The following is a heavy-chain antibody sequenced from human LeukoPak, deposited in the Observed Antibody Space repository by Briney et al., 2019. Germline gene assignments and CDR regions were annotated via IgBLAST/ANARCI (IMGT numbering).Heavy chain of an antibody. Sequence: PGGSLRLSCAASGFTFSDYSMNWVRQAPGEGLEWVSSISSSSSYMYYADSVKGRFTVSRDNAKNSLYLQMNSLRAEDTAVYYCARRNLRSGSSPGFDPWGQGTLVTVSS. J-gene: IGHJ5*02. CDR3: ARRNLRSGSSPGFDP. V-gene: IGHV3-21*01. CDR2: ISSSSSYM. CDR1: GFTFSDYS. D-gene: IGHD3-10*01.